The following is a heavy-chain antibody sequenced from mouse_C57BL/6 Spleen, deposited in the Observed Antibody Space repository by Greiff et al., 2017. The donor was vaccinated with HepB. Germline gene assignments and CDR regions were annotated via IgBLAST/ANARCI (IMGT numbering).Heavy chain of an antibody. CDR1: GYTFTSYW. D-gene: IGHD2-4*01. CDR3: ARDDYDPWFAY. J-gene: IGHJ3*01. V-gene: IGHV1-52*01. Sequence: QVQLKQPGAELVRPGSSVKLSCKASGYTFTSYWMHWVKQRPIQGLEWIGNIDPSDSETHYNQKFKDKATLTVDKSSSTAYMQLSSLTSEDSAIYYCARDDYDPWFAYWGQGTLVTVSA. CDR2: IDPSDSET.